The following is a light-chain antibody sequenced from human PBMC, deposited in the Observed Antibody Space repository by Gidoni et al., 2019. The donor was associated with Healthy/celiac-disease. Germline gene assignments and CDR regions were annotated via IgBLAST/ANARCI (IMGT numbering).Light chain of an antibody. Sequence: QSALTQPASVSGSPRQSINISCTGTSSDVGGYNYVSWYQQHPGKAPKLMIYDVSKRPSGVSNRFSGSKSGNTASLTISGLQAEDEADYYCSSDTSRSTPVVFGGGTKLTVL. V-gene: IGLV2-14*01. J-gene: IGLJ2*01. CDR2: DVS. CDR3: SSDTSRSTPVV. CDR1: SSDVGGYNY.